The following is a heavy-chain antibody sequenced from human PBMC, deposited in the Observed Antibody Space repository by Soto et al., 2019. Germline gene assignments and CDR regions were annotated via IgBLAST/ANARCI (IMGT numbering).Heavy chain of an antibody. Sequence: VKGSWKGVGGTFSSYAISWLRQAPGQGLEWMGGIIPIFGTANYAQKFQGRVTITADESTSTAYMELSSLRSEDTAVYYCAREKWCSSTSCYGRYYGMDVWGQGTTVTVSS. CDR3: AREKWCSSTSCYGRYYGMDV. CDR2: IIPIFGTA. CDR1: GGTFSSYA. D-gene: IGHD2-2*01. V-gene: IGHV1-69*13. J-gene: IGHJ6*02.